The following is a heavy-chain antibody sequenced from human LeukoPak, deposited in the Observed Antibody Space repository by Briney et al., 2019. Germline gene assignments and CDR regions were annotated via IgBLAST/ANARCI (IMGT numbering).Heavy chain of an antibody. CDR2: ISYDGSNK. J-gene: IGHJ3*02. CDR3: ARLGRGAFDI. V-gene: IGHV3-30*14. Sequence: GGSLRLSCAASGFTFSSYAMHWVRQAPGKGLEWVAVISYDGSNKYYADSVKGRFTISRDNSKNTLYLQMNSLRAEDTAVYHCARLGRGAFDIWGQGTMVTVSS. CDR1: GFTFSSYA.